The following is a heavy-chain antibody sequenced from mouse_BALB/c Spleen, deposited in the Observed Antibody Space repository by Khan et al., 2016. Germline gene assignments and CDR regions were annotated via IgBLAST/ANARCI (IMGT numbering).Heavy chain of an antibody. CDR3: ARPYDGFDEGYYLDY. V-gene: IGHV1S34*01. Sequence: LVKTGASVKISCKASGYSFTGYYMHWVQQSHGKSLEWIGYISCYNGATNYNQKFKGKATFTVDTSSSTAYMQINSPTSEDSAVYFYARPYDGFDEGYYLDYWGQGTTLTVSS. CDR2: ISCYNGAT. D-gene: IGHD2-9*01. J-gene: IGHJ2*01. CDR1: GYSFTGYY.